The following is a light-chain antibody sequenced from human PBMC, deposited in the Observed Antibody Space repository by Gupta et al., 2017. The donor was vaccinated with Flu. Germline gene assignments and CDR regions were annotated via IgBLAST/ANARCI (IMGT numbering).Light chain of an antibody. CDR1: QSVSSSY. V-gene: IGKV3-20*01. Sequence: EIVLTQSPGTLSLSPGERATLSCRASQSVSSSYLAWYQQKPGQAPRLLIYGASSRATGLPDRFSGSGSWTEFTLTISRREPEDFAVYYCQQYCTSPRTFGQGTKLEIK. CDR3: QQYCTSPRT. CDR2: GAS. J-gene: IGKJ2*01.